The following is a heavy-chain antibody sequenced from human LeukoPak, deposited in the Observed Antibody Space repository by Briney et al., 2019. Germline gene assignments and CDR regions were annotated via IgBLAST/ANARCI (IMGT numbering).Heavy chain of an antibody. CDR1: GSSFSGFD. Sequence: SETLTLTCAVSGSSFSGFDWSWVRQAPGKGLEWIGEINDGGDTKYNPSLQSRGTLSVDTSRNEFSLKIRSVTAADTASYYCARGLGWKVTTMGLFYMDVWGEGTTVTVSS. V-gene: IGHV4-34*01. D-gene: IGHD4-11*01. CDR2: INDGGDT. J-gene: IGHJ6*03. CDR3: ARGLGWKVTTMGLFYMDV.